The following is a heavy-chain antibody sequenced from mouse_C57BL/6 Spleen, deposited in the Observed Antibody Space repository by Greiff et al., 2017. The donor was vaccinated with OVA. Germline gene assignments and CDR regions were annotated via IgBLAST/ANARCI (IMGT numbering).Heavy chain of an antibody. CDR3: ARSGGSSLDY. CDR2: IDPSDSET. Sequence: VQLQQPGAELVRPGSSVKLSCKASGYTFTSYWMHWVKQRPIQGLEWIGNIDPSDSETHYNQKFKDKATLTVDKSSSTAYMQLSSLTSEDSAGYYSARSGGSSLDYWGQGTTLTVSS. J-gene: IGHJ2*01. V-gene: IGHV1-52*01. D-gene: IGHD1-1*01. CDR1: GYTFTSYW.